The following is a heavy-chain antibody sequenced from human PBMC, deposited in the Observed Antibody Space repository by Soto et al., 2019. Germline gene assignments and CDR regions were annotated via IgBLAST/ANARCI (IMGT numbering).Heavy chain of an antibody. J-gene: IGHJ4*02. Sequence: GGSLRLSCAAYGFDIGNDYLNWVRQAPGKGLEWIAHISARSSNVFYADSVKGRFSISRDTGENSLFLQMDSLRDDDTAVYYCVRGGDSWGQGTLVTVSS. V-gene: IGHV3-48*02. CDR1: GFDIGNDY. CDR2: ISARSSNV. D-gene: IGHD3-16*01. CDR3: VRGGDS.